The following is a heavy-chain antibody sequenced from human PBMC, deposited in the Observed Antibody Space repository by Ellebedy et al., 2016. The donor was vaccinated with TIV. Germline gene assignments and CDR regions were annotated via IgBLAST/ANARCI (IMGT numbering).Heavy chain of an antibody. CDR1: GGSISSGDYY. Sequence: MPSETLSLTCTVSGGSISSGDYYWSWIRQPPGKGLEWIGYILYSGSTYYNPSLKSRVTFSVDTSKNQFSLNLSSVTAADTAVYYCAREVFGFSGYCIFDYWGQGALVTVSS. D-gene: IGHD5-12*01. J-gene: IGHJ4*02. CDR2: ILYSGST. V-gene: IGHV4-30-4*01. CDR3: AREVFGFSGYCIFDY.